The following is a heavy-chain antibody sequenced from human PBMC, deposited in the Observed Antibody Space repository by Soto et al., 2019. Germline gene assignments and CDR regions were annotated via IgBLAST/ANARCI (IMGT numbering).Heavy chain of an antibody. D-gene: IGHD2-2*03. CDR3: ARHVGYYTWRDFDY. J-gene: IGHJ4*02. Sequence: EPQLVQSGAEVKKPGESLKISCKGSGYHFPTFWIGWVRHIPGKGLEWMGIIHADDSDVRYSPSFRGQVTISVDKSTSEAYLQWSSLKASDTAIYYCARHVGYYTWRDFDYWGQGSLVTVSS. CDR1: GYHFPTFW. CDR2: IHADDSDV. V-gene: IGHV5-51*01.